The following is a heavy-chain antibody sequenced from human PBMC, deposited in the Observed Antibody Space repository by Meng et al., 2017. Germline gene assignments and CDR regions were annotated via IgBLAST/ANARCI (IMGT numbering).Heavy chain of an antibody. CDR3: ATGAAAADH. CDR1: GFRVTDAW. J-gene: IGHJ4*02. D-gene: IGHD6-13*01. Sequence: EVQLVDSGGGLVKPGGSLRLSCVASGFRVTDAWMSWVRQAPGKGLEWVGRINSNSDGGTTDYAAPVKGRFTISRDDSKNTLYLQMNSLITEDTAVYFCATGAAAADHWGQGTLVTVSS. V-gene: IGHV3-15*01. CDR2: INSNSDGGTT.